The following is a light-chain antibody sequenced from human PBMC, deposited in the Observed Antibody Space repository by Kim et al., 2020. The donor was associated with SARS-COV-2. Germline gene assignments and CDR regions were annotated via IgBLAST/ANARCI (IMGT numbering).Light chain of an antibody. V-gene: IGKV3D-7*01. CDR3: QQDYNLPPA. Sequence: PGERVTLSCRASQSVSSSYLTWYQQKPGQAPRLLIYGVSTRATGIPARFSGSGSGTDFTLTISSLQPEDFAVYYCQQDYNLPPAFGQGTKVDIK. J-gene: IGKJ1*01. CDR2: GVS. CDR1: QSVSSSY.